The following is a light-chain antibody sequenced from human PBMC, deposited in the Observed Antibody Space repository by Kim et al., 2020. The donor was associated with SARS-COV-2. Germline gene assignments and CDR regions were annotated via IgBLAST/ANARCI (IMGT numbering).Light chain of an antibody. CDR3: QTWGTGIWV. J-gene: IGLJ3*02. CDR1: SGHIGYA. Sequence: ASVRLTCTLSSGHIGYAFAWHQQQPEKGPRYLMKLNSDGSHNKGDGIPDRFSGSSSGAERYLTISSLQSEDEADYYCQTWGTGIWVFGGGTQLTVL. CDR2: LNSDGSH. V-gene: IGLV4-69*01.